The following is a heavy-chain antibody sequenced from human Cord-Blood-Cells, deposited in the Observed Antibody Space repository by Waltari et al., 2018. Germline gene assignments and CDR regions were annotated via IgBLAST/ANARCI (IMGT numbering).Heavy chain of an antibody. V-gene: IGHV4-34*01. Sequence: AGLLKPSETLSLTCAVYGGSFSGYYWSWIRKPPGKGLEWIGEINHSGSTNYNPSLKSRVTISVDTSKNQFSLKLSSVTAADTAVYYCARGDPARIAARRVLNWFDPWGQGTLVTVSS. CDR2: INHSGST. D-gene: IGHD6-6*01. CDR3: ARGDPARIAARRVLNWFDP. J-gene: IGHJ5*02. CDR1: GGSFSGYY.